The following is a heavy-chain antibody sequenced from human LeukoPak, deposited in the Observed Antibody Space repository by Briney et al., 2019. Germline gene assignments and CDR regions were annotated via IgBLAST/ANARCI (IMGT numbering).Heavy chain of an antibody. D-gene: IGHD1-7*01. Sequence: ASVKVSCKASGYTFTGYYMHWVRQAPGQGLEWMGWINPNSGGTNYAQKFQGWVTMTRDTSISTAYMELSRLRSDDTAVYYCARDTGTGTTSSNFDYWGQGTPVTVSS. V-gene: IGHV1-2*04. CDR1: GYTFTGYY. J-gene: IGHJ4*02. CDR2: INPNSGGT. CDR3: ARDTGTGTTSSNFDY.